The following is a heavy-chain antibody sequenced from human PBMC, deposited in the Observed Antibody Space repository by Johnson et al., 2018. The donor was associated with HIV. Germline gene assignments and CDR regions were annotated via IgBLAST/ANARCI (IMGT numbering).Heavy chain of an antibody. D-gene: IGHD4-17*01. CDR2: TSYDGSNN. J-gene: IGHJ3*01. Sequence: VRQAPDKGLEWVAVTSYDGSNNWYADSVRGRFTVSRDNSKGTLYLQMNSLRAEDTAVYYCGRDPNGDYIGAFEFWGQGTMVTVSS. CDR3: GRDPNGDYIGAFEF. V-gene: IGHV3-33*05.